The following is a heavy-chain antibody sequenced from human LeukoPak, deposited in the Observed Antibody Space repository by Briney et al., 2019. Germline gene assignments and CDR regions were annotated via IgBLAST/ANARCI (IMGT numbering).Heavy chain of an antibody. Sequence: GESLKISCKGSVFSFTKSWIAWVRQRPGKGLEWMGLIYPGDSDTRYNPSFQGQVTISVDKSISTVYPQWISLKASDTAIYYCARSVATGYSNFDYWGQGTLVTVSS. CDR1: VFSFTKSW. J-gene: IGHJ4*02. CDR2: IYPGDSDT. V-gene: IGHV5-51*01. D-gene: IGHD3-9*01. CDR3: ARSVATGYSNFDY.